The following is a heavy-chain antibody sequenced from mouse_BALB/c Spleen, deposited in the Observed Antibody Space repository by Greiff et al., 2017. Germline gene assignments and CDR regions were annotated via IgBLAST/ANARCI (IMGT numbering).Heavy chain of an antibody. J-gene: IGHJ3*01. Sequence: QVQLKESGPGLVAPSQSLSITCTVSGFSLTSYGVHWVRQPPGKGLEWLGVIWAGGSTNYNSALMSRLSISKDNSKSQVFLKMNSLQTDDTAMYYCARDPHYYGLYWGQGTLVTVTA. CDR1: GFSLTSYG. CDR2: IWAGGST. D-gene: IGHD1-2*01. CDR3: ARDPHYYGLY. V-gene: IGHV2-9*02.